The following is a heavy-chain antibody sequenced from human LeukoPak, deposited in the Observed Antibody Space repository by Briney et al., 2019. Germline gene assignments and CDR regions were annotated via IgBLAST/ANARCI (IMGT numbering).Heavy chain of an antibody. Sequence: SETLSLTCTGSGGSISSYYWSWIRQPPGKGLEWIGYIYYSGSTNYNPSLKSRVTISVDTSKNQFSLKLSSVTAADTAVYYCASMHGAFDIWGQGTMVTVSS. J-gene: IGHJ3*02. CDR2: IYYSGST. CDR1: GGSISSYY. V-gene: IGHV4-59*08. D-gene: IGHD2-2*01. CDR3: ASMHGAFDI.